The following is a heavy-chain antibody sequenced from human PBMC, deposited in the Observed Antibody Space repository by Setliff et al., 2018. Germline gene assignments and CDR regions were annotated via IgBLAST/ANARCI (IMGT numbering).Heavy chain of an antibody. V-gene: IGHV3-30-3*01. CDR2: ISYDGSNK. CDR1: GFTFSSYA. CDR3: ARADTYYGDYYDY. Sequence: PGGSLRLSCAASGFTFSSYAMHWVRQAPGKGLEWVAVISYDGSNKYYADSVKGRFTISRDNSKNTLYLQMNSLRAEDTAVYYCARADTYYGDYYDYWGQGTLVTVSS. D-gene: IGHD3-3*01. J-gene: IGHJ4*02.